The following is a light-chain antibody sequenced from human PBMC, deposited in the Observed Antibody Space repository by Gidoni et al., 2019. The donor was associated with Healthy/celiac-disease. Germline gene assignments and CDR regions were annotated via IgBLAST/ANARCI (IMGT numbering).Light chain of an antibody. CDR1: SSDVGGYNY. Sequence: QSALTQPASVSGSPGQSITIPCTGTSSDVGGYNYVSWYQQHPGKAPKLMIYEVSNRPSGVSNRFSGSKSGNTASLTISGLQAEDEADYYCSSYTSSSDLVFGGGTKLTVL. CDR3: SSYTSSSDLV. V-gene: IGLV2-14*01. CDR2: EVS. J-gene: IGLJ3*02.